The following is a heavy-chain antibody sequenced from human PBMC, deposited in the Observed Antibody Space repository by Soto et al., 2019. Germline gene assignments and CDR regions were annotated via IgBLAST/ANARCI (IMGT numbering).Heavy chain of an antibody. CDR1: GYTFTSYG. Sequence: ASVKVSCKASGYTFTSYGISWVRQAPGQGLEWMGWISAYNGNTNYAQKLQGRVTMTTDTSTSTAYMELRSLRSDDTAVYYCAREGELLWFGDLLSGWFDPLGHGTLVTVSS. CDR3: AREGELLWFGDLLSGWFDP. V-gene: IGHV1-18*01. CDR2: ISAYNGNT. D-gene: IGHD3-10*01. J-gene: IGHJ5*02.